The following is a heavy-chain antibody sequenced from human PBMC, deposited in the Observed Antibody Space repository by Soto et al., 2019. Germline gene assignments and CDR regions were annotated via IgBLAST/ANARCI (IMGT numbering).Heavy chain of an antibody. CDR2: IWYDGSNK. J-gene: IGHJ6*02. CDR1: GFTFSGHA. CDR3: ARDGQSLAPYALDD. V-gene: IGHV3-33*01. D-gene: IGHD6-19*01. Sequence: QVQVVESGGGVAQPGRSLRLSCTASGFTFSGHAMHWVRQPPGKGLEWVGQIWYDGSNKYYADSVKGRFTISRDNSKNTLYVQLASMRVEDTAVYYCARDGQSLAPYALDDWGQGTSVTVSS.